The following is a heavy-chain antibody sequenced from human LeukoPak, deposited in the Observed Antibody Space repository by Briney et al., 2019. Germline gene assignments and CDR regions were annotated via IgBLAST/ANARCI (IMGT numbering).Heavy chain of an antibody. CDR3: ARGTEWLGEYYYGMDV. V-gene: IGHV1-69*13. J-gene: IGHJ6*02. CDR1: GGTFSSYA. D-gene: IGHD5-12*01. Sequence: SVKVSCKASGGTFSSYAMSWVRQAPGQGLEWMGGIIPIFGTANYAQKFQGRVTITADESTSTAYMELSSLRSEDTAVYYCARGTEWLGEYYYGMDVWGQGTTVTVSS. CDR2: IIPIFGTA.